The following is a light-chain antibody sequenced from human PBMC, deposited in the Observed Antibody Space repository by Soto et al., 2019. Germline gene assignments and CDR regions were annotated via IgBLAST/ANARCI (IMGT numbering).Light chain of an antibody. J-gene: IGKJ5*01. CDR1: QGIXSY. CDR2: DVS. V-gene: IGKV3-11*01. CDR3: QQRHMGPST. Sequence: LTQSPASVSLSPGERATLSCRASQGIXSYFDWDQEKPGQAPSVLXDDVSNRATGSPPRLSGSGSATDFTLPISSLEPEDSSAYYCQQRHMGPSTFGQGTRLEI.